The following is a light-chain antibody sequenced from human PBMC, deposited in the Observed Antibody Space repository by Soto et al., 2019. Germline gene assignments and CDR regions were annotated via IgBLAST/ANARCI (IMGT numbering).Light chain of an antibody. J-gene: IGKJ1*01. CDR1: QSVSSSY. CDR3: QRYGSLPAT. CDR2: GAT. Sequence: EIVLTQSPGTLSLSPGERATLSCRASQSVSSSYLAWYQQKPGQAPRLRIYGATSRATGIPDRFSGSGSGTAFTLTISRLEPGDFAVYYCQRYGSLPATFGEGTKVEIK. V-gene: IGKV3-20*01.